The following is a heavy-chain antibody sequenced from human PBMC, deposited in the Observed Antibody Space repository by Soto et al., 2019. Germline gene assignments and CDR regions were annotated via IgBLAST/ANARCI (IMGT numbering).Heavy chain of an antibody. D-gene: IGHD3-22*01. CDR2: ISSSGSTK. V-gene: IGHV3-48*03. CDR3: ARTAGGYYDSSGYPY. Sequence: PGGSLRLSCEGSGFTFSSYEMNWVRQAPGKGLEWVSYISSSGSTKNYADSVKGRFTISRGNSKNTLYLQMNSLRAEDTAVYYCARTAGGYYDSSGYPYWGQGTLVTVSS. CDR1: GFTFSSYE. J-gene: IGHJ4*02.